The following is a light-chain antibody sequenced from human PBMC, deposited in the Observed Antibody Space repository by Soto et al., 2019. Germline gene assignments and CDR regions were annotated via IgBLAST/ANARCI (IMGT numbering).Light chain of an antibody. Sequence: DIQMTQSPSTLSGSVGDRVTITCRASQTISSWLAWYQQKPGKAPKLLIYKASTLKSGVPSRFSGSGSGTEFTLTISSRQPDDFAPYYCQHYNSYSEAFGQWTKVELK. V-gene: IGKV1-5*03. J-gene: IGKJ1*01. CDR1: QTISSW. CDR3: QHYNSYSEA. CDR2: KAS.